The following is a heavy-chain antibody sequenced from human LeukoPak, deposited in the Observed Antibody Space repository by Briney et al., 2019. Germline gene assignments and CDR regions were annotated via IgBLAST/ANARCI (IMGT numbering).Heavy chain of an antibody. CDR1: GGSISSSSYY. J-gene: IGHJ4*02. Sequence: SETLSLTCTVSGGSISSSSYYWGWIRQPPWKGLEWIGSIYYSGSTYYNPSLKSRVTISVDTSKNQFSLKLSSVTAADTAVYYCARAVSGSNFDYWGQGTLVTVSS. CDR2: IYYSGST. D-gene: IGHD5-12*01. CDR3: ARAVSGSNFDY. V-gene: IGHV4-39*07.